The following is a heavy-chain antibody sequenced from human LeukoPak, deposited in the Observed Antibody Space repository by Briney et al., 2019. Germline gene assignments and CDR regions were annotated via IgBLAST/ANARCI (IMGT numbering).Heavy chain of an antibody. Sequence: ASVKVSCKASGYTFSDYYLHWVRQAPGQGLGWMGWINPNSGGTYYALNFQGRVTMTRDTSISTAYMELSRLKSDDTAVYYCARSVAATPCNWFDPWGQGTLVTVSS. J-gene: IGHJ5*02. CDR1: GYTFSDYY. CDR3: ARSVAATPCNWFDP. V-gene: IGHV1-2*02. CDR2: INPNSGGT. D-gene: IGHD2-15*01.